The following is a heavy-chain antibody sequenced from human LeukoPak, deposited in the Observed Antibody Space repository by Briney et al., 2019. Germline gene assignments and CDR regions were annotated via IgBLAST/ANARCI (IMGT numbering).Heavy chain of an antibody. CDR3: ARGSGYSYYYYYYGMDV. J-gene: IGHJ6*02. Sequence: SETLSLTCTVSGGSINSYYWSWIRQPPGKGLEWIGYIYYSGSTNYNPSLKSRVTISVDTPKNQFSLKLSSVTAADTAVYYCARGSGYSYYYYYYGMDVWGQGTTVTVSS. D-gene: IGHD5-18*01. V-gene: IGHV4-59*01. CDR1: GGSINSYY. CDR2: IYYSGST.